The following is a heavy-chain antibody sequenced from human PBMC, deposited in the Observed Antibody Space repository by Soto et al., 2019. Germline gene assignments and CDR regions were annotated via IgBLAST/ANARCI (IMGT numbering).Heavy chain of an antibody. CDR3: AMARPAAIVDY. CDR1: GFTFSSYA. V-gene: IGHV3-30-3*01. Sequence: QVQLVESGGGVVQPGRSLRLSCAASGFTFSSYAMHWVRQAPGKGLEWVAVISYDGSNKYYADSVKGRFTISRDNSKNTLYLQMNSLRAEDTAVYYCAMARPAAIVDYWGQGTLVTVSS. CDR2: ISYDGSNK. D-gene: IGHD2-2*01. J-gene: IGHJ4*02.